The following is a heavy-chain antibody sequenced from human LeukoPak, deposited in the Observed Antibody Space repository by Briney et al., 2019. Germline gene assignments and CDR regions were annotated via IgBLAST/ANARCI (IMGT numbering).Heavy chain of an antibody. CDR2: IPYAGSIE. J-gene: IGHJ4*02. V-gene: IGHV3-30*18. CDR1: GFTFNIYG. D-gene: IGHD4-17*01. CDR3: AKSAVKEPYFDY. Sequence: GGSLRLSCAASGFTFNIYGMHWVRQAPGKGLEWVAVIPYAGSIEYGDSVKGRFTISRDNSKNTVFLQMNSLRPEDTAVYYCAKSAVKEPYFDYWGQGILVTVSS.